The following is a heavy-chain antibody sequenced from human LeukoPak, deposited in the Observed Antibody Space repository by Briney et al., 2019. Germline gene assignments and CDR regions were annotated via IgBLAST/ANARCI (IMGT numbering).Heavy chain of an antibody. Sequence: ASVKVSCKASGYTFTSYGISWVRQAPGQRLEWMGWINAGNGNTKYSQKFQGRVTITRDTSASTAYMELSSLRSEDTAVYYCARGIVYYYDSSGYSDYWGQGTLVTVSS. V-gene: IGHV1-3*01. J-gene: IGHJ4*02. CDR1: GYTFTSYG. CDR3: ARGIVYYYDSSGYSDY. D-gene: IGHD3-22*01. CDR2: INAGNGNT.